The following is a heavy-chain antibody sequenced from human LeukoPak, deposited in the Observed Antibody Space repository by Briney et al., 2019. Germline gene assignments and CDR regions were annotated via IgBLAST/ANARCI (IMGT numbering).Heavy chain of an antibody. Sequence: PSETLSLTCAVYGGSFSGYYWSWIRQPPGKGLEWIGEINHSGSTNYNPSLESRVTISVDTSKNQFSLKLSSVTAADTAVYYCARGPVAGTAYWGQGTLVTVSS. CDR1: GGSFSGYY. V-gene: IGHV4-34*01. CDR2: INHSGST. D-gene: IGHD6-19*01. J-gene: IGHJ4*02. CDR3: ARGPVAGTAY.